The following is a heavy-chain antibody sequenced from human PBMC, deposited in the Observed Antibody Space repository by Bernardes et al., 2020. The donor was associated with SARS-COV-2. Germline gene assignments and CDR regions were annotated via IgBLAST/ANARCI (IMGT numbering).Heavy chain of an antibody. J-gene: IGHJ5*02. CDR1: GFTFNNSW. V-gene: IGHV3-74*01. CDR2: LNGDATST. D-gene: IGHD2-8*01. Sequence: GSLTLSCIVSGFTFNNSWMHWVRQAPWKGLVWVSRLNGDATSTNYADSVKGRFAISRDNAKNTLYLQMNSLRVEDTAVYYCARDLGYCTNAVCSPWGQGTLVTVSS. CDR3: ARDLGYCTNAVCSP.